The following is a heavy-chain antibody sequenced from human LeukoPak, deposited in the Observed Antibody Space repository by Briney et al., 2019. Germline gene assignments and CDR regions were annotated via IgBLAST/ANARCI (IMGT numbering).Heavy chain of an antibody. D-gene: IGHD5-24*01. CDR1: GGSVASYY. J-gene: IGHJ3*02. Sequence: SQTLFLTCSVSGGSVASYYWSWLRQSPGKGLEWIGYVYYKGSPTYNPSLKSRVAISEDTSGNRLSLRLSSVTAADTAVYYCARVYRRDGLNFDGFDIWGQGTMVTVS. CDR3: ARVYRRDGLNFDGFDI. V-gene: IGHV4-59*08. CDR2: VYYKGSP.